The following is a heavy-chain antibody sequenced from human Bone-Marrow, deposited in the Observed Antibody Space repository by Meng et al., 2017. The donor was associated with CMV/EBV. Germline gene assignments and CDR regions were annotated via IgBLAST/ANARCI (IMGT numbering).Heavy chain of an antibody. V-gene: IGHV4-31*03. CDR2: IYYSGST. CDR1: GGSISSGGYY. J-gene: IGHJ6*02. CDR3: ARDLRITGTRSNNPGGMDV. Sequence: SETLSLTCTVPGGSISSGGYYWSWIRQHPGKGLEWIGYIYYSGSTYYNPSLKSRVTISVDTSKNQFSLKLSSVTAADTAGYYCARDLRITGTRSNNPGGMDVWGQGTTVTVSS. D-gene: IGHD1-7*01.